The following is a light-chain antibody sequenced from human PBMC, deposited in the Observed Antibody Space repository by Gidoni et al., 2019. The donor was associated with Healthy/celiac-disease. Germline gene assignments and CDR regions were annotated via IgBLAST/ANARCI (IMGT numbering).Light chain of an antibody. J-gene: IGKJ2*01. CDR1: QYISNY. Sequence: DIQMTQSPSSLSASVGDKVTITCQASQYISNYLNWYQQKPGKAPKLLIYDASNLETGVPSRFSGSGSGTDFTFTISSMQHEDIETYYCKQYDNIPYTFGQGTKLEIK. CDR3: KQYDNIPYT. CDR2: DAS. V-gene: IGKV1-33*01.